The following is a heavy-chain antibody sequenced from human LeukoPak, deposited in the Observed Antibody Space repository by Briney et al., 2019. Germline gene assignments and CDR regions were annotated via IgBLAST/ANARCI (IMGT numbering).Heavy chain of an antibody. CDR2: IKQDGSEK. CDR1: GFTFSSYW. D-gene: IGHD6-13*01. V-gene: IGHV3-7*01. CDR3: ARDLAYSSSWADAFDI. Sequence: PGGSLRLSCAASGFTFSSYWMSWVRQAPGKGLEWVANIKQDGSEKYYVDSVKGRFTISRDNAKNSLYLQMNNLRAEDTAVYYCARDLAYSSSWADAFDIWGQGTMVTVSS. J-gene: IGHJ3*02.